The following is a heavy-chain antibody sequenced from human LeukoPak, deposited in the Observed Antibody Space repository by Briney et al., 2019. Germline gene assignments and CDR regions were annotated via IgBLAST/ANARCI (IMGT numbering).Heavy chain of an antibody. D-gene: IGHD4-11*01. CDR2: ISSDGNTI. J-gene: IGHJ5*02. Sequence: GGSLRLSCAASGSTFSSYEMNWVRQAPGKGLQWVSYISSDGNTIYYADSVKGRFTISRDNAKNSLYLQMNSLRAEDTAVYYCARYSSPVGNCFDPWGQGTLVTVSS. CDR3: ARYSSPVGNCFDP. CDR1: GSTFSSYE. V-gene: IGHV3-48*03.